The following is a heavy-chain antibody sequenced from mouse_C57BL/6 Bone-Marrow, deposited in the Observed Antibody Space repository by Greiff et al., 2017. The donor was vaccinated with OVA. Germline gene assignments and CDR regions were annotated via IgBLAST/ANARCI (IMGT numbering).Heavy chain of an antibody. CDR1: GYTFTSYW. J-gene: IGHJ1*03. Sequence: QVQLKQPGAELVKPGASVKLSCKASGYTFTSYWMQWVKQRPGQGLEWIGKIDPSDSYTNYNQKFKGKATLTVDTSSSTAYMQLSSLTSEDSAVYYCAIYYGNYEWYFDVWGTGTTVTVSS. V-gene: IGHV1-50*01. CDR2: IDPSDSYT. D-gene: IGHD2-1*01. CDR3: AIYYGNYEWYFDV.